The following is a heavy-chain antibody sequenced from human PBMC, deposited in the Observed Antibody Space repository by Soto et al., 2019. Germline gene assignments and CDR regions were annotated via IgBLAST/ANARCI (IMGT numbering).Heavy chain of an antibody. V-gene: IGHV6-1*01. Sequence: SQTLSLTCVISGDSVSSNSAAWNWIRQSPSRGLEWLGRTYYRSKWYNDYAVSVKSRITINPDTSKNQFSLQLNSVTPEDTAVYYCASSPIVVVVAATPPGAFDIWGQGTMVTVSS. J-gene: IGHJ3*02. CDR1: GDSVSSNSAA. CDR3: ASSPIVVVVAATPPGAFDI. CDR2: TYYRSKWYN. D-gene: IGHD2-15*01.